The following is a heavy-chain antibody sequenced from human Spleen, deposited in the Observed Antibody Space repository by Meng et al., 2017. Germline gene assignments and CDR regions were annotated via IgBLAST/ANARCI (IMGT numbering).Heavy chain of an antibody. J-gene: IGHJ5*02. CDR2: MYHTGSP. CDR1: GGSISSSNW. Sequence: QVQLQDAGPGLVEPSGTLSLTCAVSGGSISSSNWWSWLRQPPGKGLEWIGEMYHTGSPNYNPSLKSRVTFSVDKSKNEFSLKLSSVTAADTAVYYCARVGGGSSSFFWFDPWGQGTLVTVAS. V-gene: IGHV4-4*02. CDR3: ARVGGGSSSFFWFDP. D-gene: IGHD6-6*01.